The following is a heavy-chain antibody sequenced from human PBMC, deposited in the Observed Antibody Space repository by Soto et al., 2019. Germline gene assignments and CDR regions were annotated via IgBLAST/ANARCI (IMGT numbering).Heavy chain of an antibody. CDR3: AGGLYGDPREYFQY. J-gene: IGHJ1*01. Sequence: EVQLVESGGGLVQPGGSLRLSCAASGFTFSSYSMNWVRQAPGKGLEWVSYISSSSSNIYYADSVKGRFTISRDNAKNSLSLQMNSLRAEDTAVYDCAGGLYGDPREYFQYWGQGTLVTVSS. D-gene: IGHD4-17*01. CDR1: GFTFSSYS. CDR2: ISSSSSNI. V-gene: IGHV3-48*01.